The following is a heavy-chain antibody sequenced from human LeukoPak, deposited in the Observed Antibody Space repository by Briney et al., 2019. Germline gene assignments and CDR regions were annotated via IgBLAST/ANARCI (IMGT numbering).Heavy chain of an antibody. Sequence: SVKVSCKASGFTFTSSAMQWVRQARGQRLEWIGWIVVGSGNTNYAQKFQERVTITRDTSTSTAYMELSSLRSEDTAVYYCARGPHVAVAGTPNYYYMDVWGKGTTVTVSS. D-gene: IGHD6-19*01. V-gene: IGHV1-58*02. CDR1: GFTFTSSA. CDR3: ARGPHVAVAGTPNYYYMDV. J-gene: IGHJ6*03. CDR2: IVVGSGNT.